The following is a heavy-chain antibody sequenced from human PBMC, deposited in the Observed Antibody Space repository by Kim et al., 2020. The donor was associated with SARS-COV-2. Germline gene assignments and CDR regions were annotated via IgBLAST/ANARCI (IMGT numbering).Heavy chain of an antibody. Sequence: AVPRKGQFTISRDKSKTTLYLKMNSLRAEHTAVYYCARDVDGDYDYGMDVWGQGTTVTVSS. V-gene: IGHV3-53*01. CDR3: ARDVDGDYDYGMDV. J-gene: IGHJ6*02. D-gene: IGHD4-17*01.